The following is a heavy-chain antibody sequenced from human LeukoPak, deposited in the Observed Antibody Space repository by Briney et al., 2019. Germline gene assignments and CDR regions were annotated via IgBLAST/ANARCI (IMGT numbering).Heavy chain of an antibody. CDR2: LYPSGST. CDR1: GGSISSGSYY. J-gene: IGHJ4*02. V-gene: IGHV4-61*02. Sequence: PSETLSLTCTVSGGSISSGSYYWSWIRQPAGKGLEWIGRLYPSGSTNYNPSLKSRVTISVDTSKNQFSLKLSSVTAADTAVYYCARGGMITFGGVIVENWGQGTLVTVSS. D-gene: IGHD3-16*02. CDR3: ARGGMITFGGVIVEN.